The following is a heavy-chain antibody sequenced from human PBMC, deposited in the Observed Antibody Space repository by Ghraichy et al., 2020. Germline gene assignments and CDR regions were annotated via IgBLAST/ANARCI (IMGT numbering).Heavy chain of an antibody. CDR1: GGSISNYY. CDR3: AGSHDYSNYFFDY. V-gene: IGHV4-59*01. Sequence: SETLSLTCTVSGGSISNYYWSWIRQPPGKGLEWIGYIYYSGSTNYNPSLKSRVTISVDTSKNQFSLKLSSVTAVDAAVYYCAGSHDYSNYFFDYWGQGILVSVSS. J-gene: IGHJ4*02. D-gene: IGHD4-11*01. CDR2: IYYSGST.